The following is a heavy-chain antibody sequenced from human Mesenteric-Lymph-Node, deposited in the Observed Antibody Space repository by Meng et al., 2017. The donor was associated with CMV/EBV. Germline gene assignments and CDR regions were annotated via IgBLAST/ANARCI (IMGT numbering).Heavy chain of an antibody. J-gene: IGHJ3*02. V-gene: IGHV3-53*01. CDR2: IYSGGST. CDR3: ARGGSADAFDI. CDR1: GFTVSSNH. D-gene: IGHD6-6*01. Sequence: GESLKISCAASGFTVSSNHMSWVRQAPGKGLEWVSVIYSGGSTYYADSVKGRFTTSRDNSKNTLYLQMNSLRAEDTAVYYCARGGSADAFDIWGQGTMVTVSS.